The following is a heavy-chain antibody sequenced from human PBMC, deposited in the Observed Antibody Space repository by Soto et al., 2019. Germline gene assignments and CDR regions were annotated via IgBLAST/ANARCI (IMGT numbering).Heavy chain of an antibody. J-gene: IGHJ5*02. D-gene: IGHD2-15*01. Sequence: GESLKISCKGSGYSFTSYLIGWVRQMPGKGLEWMGIIYPGDSDTRYSPSFQGQVTISADDSTTTAYMELSSLRSDDTAVYYCAKDGGREGYFGNWFDPWGQGTLVTVSS. CDR1: GYSFTSYL. CDR3: AKDGGREGYFGNWFDP. CDR2: IYPGDSDT. V-gene: IGHV5-51*01.